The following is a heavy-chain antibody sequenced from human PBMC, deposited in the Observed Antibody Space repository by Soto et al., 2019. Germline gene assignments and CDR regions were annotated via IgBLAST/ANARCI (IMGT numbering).Heavy chain of an antibody. CDR3: ARGPGGYDYYYYYGMDF. V-gene: IGHV3-53*01. CDR1: GFTVSSNY. J-gene: IGHJ6*02. CDR2: IYSGGST. D-gene: IGHD5-12*01. Sequence: EVQLVESGGGLIQPGGSLRLSCAASGFTVSSNYMSWVRQAPGKGLEWVSVIYSGGSTYYADSVKGRFTISKDNSKNTVYLQMNSLRAEDTAVYYCARGPGGYDYYYYYGMDFWGQGTTVTVSS.